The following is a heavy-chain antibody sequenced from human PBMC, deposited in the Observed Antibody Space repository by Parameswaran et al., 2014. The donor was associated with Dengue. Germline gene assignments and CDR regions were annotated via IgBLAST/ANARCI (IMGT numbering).Heavy chain of an antibody. CDR3: ARDWGVDCTNGVCYKAYGMDV. V-gene: IGHV3-21*04. Sequence: VRQAPGKGLEWVSSISSSSSYIYYADSVKGRFTISRDNAKNSLYLQMNSLRDEDTAVYYCARDWGVDCTNGVCYKAYGMDVWGQGTTVTVSS. D-gene: IGHD2-8*01. CDR2: ISSSSSYI. J-gene: IGHJ6*02.